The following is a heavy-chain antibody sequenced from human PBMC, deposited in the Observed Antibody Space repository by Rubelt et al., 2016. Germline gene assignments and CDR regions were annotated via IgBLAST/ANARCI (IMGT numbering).Heavy chain of an antibody. Sequence: ISHDGSNKYYEDSVKGRFIISRDNSKNTLYLQMNSLRAEDTAVYYCAREAFDYWGQGTLVTVSS. V-gene: IGHV3-30*01. CDR3: AREAFDY. CDR2: ISHDGSNK. J-gene: IGHJ4*02.